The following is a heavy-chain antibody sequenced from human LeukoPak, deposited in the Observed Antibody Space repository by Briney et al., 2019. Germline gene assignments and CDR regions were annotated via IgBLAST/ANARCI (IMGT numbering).Heavy chain of an antibody. CDR2: ISYDGSKT. J-gene: IGHJ4*02. V-gene: IGHV3-30*03. CDR1: GFTFSNSG. Sequence: PGRSLRLSCAASGFTFSNSGMHWVRQAPGKGLEWVAVISYDGSKTYYADSVKGRFTISRDNSKNTLYLQMSSQRAEDTAVYYCAREATGALDYWGQGTLVTVSS. CDR3: AREATGALDY.